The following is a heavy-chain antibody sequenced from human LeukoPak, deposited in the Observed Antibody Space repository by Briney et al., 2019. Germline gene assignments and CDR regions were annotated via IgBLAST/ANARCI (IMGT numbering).Heavy chain of an antibody. J-gene: IGHJ4*02. V-gene: IGHV4-59*12. CDR2: IYYSGT. CDR1: GGSISSYY. Sequence: SETLSLTCTVSGGSISSYYWSWIRQPPGKGLEWIGYIYYSGTNYNPSLKSRVTISVDTSKNQFSLKLNSVTAADTAVYYCASRYFCSSTSCYTFDYWGQGTLVTVSS. D-gene: IGHD2-2*02. CDR3: ASRYFCSSTSCYTFDY.